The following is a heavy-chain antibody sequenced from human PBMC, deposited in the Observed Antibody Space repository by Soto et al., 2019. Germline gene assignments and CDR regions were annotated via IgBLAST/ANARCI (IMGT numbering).Heavy chain of an antibody. CDR1: GGSVSSGSYY. V-gene: IGHV4-61*01. Sequence: QVQLQESGPGLVKPSETLSLTCTVSGGSVSSGSYYWSWIRQPPGKGLEWIGYIYYSGSTNYNPSLTSRVTIAVDTSKNQSCRQLSSVTAAATAVYYCPRGIEGSYQGSYYYGMDVWGQGTTVTVSS. CDR3: PRGIEGSYQGSYYYGMDV. D-gene: IGHD2-2*01. J-gene: IGHJ6*02. CDR2: IYYSGST.